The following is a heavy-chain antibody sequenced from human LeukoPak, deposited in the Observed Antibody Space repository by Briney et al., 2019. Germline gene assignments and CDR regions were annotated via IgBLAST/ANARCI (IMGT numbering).Heavy chain of an antibody. CDR3: ARVRRITIFGVVYNWFDP. Sequence: ASVKVSCKASGYTFTSYGISWVRQAPGQGLEWMGWISAYNGNTNYAQKLQGRVTMTTDTSTSTDYMELRSLRSDDTAVYYCARVRRITIFGVVYNWFDPWGQGTLVTVSS. CDR2: ISAYNGNT. J-gene: IGHJ5*02. CDR1: GYTFTSYG. V-gene: IGHV1-18*01. D-gene: IGHD3-3*01.